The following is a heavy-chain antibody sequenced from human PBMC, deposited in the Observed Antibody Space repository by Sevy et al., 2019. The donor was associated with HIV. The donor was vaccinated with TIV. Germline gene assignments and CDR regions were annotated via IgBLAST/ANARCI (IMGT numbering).Heavy chain of an antibody. Sequence: GGSLRLSCAASGFTFSDYVMHWVRQAPGKGLEWLARISHDTTVKYYADSLKGRFTISRDNSKNTLYLQMNSLRHEDTAVYHCARDADWSLNYWGQGILVTVSS. V-gene: IGHV3-30*04. J-gene: IGHJ4*02. CDR3: ARDADWSLNY. D-gene: IGHD3-9*01. CDR1: GFTFSDYV. CDR2: ISHDTTVK.